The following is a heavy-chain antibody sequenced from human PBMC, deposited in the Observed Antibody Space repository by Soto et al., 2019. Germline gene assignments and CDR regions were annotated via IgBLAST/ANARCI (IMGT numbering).Heavy chain of an antibody. J-gene: IGHJ2*01. CDR1: GGTFSSYA. CDR3: ARGPPGSISWYWYFDL. CDR2: VIPDFGTA. Sequence: VQLVQSGAEVKKPGSSVKVSCKASGGTFSSYAINWVRQAPGQGLEWMGGVIPDFGTANYAHGFQGRVSITADESMTTAYMELSSLRSEDTAVYYCARGPPGSISWYWYFDLWGRGTLVSVSS. D-gene: IGHD6-6*01. V-gene: IGHV1-69*01.